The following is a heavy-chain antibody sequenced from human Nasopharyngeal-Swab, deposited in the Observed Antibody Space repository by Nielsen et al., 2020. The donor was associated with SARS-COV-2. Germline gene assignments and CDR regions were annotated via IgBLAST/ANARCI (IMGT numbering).Heavy chain of an antibody. CDR3: ARGGPGLELFSRFDP. V-gene: IGHV4-59*01. CDR2: IYYSGST. J-gene: IGHJ5*02. D-gene: IGHD1-7*01. Sequence: WIRQPPGKGLEWIGYIYYSGSTNYNPSLKSRVTISVDTSKNQFSLELSSVTAADTAVYCCARGGPGLELFSRFDPWGQGTLVTVSS.